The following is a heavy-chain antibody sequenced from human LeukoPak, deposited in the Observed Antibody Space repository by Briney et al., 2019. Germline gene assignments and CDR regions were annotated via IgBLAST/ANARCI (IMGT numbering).Heavy chain of an antibody. CDR3: ARVAGYSSGWYYFDY. CDR1: GYTFSNYY. CDR2: INPSGGST. J-gene: IGHJ4*02. Sequence: ASVKVSCKASGYTFSNYYIHWVRQAPGQGLEWMGIINPSGGSTSYAQKFQGRVTMTRDMSTSTVYMDLSSLRSEDTAVYYCARVAGYSSGWYYFDYWGQGTLVTVSS. V-gene: IGHV1-46*01. D-gene: IGHD6-19*01.